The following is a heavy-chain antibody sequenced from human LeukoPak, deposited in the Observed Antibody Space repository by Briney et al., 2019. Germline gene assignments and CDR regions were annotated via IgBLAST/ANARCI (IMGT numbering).Heavy chain of an antibody. Sequence: RAGGSLRLSCAASGFTFSSYAMSWVRQAPGKGLEWVSGISDAGAITYCADSVKGRFTISRSQSTNTLYLQMDSLRAEDTSLYYCARGGTTWHGFDSWGQGTLVTVSS. CDR1: GFTFSSYA. CDR2: ISDAGAIT. V-gene: IGHV3-23*01. J-gene: IGHJ4*02. CDR3: ARGGTTWHGFDS. D-gene: IGHD1-14*01.